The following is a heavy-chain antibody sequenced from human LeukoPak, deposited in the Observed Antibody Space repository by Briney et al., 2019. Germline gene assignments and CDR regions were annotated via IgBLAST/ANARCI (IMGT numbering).Heavy chain of an antibody. Sequence: PSETLSLTCTVSGGSISSGSYYWSWIRQPARKGLEWIGRIYTSGSTNYNPSLKSRVTISVDTSKNQFSLKLSSVTAADTAVYYCATLFCGGDCYLVSWGQGTLVTVSS. J-gene: IGHJ5*02. V-gene: IGHV4-61*02. CDR3: ATLFCGGDCYLVS. CDR2: IYTSGST. D-gene: IGHD2-21*01. CDR1: GGSISSGSYY.